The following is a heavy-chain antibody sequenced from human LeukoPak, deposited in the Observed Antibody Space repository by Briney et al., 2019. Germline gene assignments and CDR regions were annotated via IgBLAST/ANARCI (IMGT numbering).Heavy chain of an antibody. J-gene: IGHJ6*03. V-gene: IGHV3-23*01. D-gene: IGHD3-10*02. CDR3: AKDSGIYVRDYWYYYMDV. Sequence: GGSLRLSCVGSGFTFSNYAMNWVRQAPGRGLEWVSIITAGADSIHYADSVKGRFTISRDNSKNTVFPQMNSLRAEDTAIYYCAKDSGIYVRDYWYYYMDVWGKGTTVTVSS. CDR2: ITAGADSI. CDR1: GFTFSNYA.